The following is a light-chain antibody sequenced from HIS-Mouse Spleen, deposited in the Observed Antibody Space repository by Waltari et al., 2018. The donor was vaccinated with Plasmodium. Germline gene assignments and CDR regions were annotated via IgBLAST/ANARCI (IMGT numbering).Light chain of an antibody. J-gene: IGKJ3*01. Sequence: EIVMTQSPATLSVSPGERATLSCRASQRVSSNLAWYQQKPGQAPRLLIYGASTRATGIPARFSGSGSGTEFTLTISSLQSEDLAGYYCQQYNNWSFTFGPGTKVDIK. V-gene: IGKV3-15*01. CDR1: QRVSSN. CDR3: QQYNNWSFT. CDR2: GAS.